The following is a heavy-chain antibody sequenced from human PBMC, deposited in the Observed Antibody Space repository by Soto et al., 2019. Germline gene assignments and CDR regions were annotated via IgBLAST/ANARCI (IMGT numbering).Heavy chain of an antibody. CDR3: AKERRGSGWFESSY. V-gene: IGHV3-23*01. CDR1: GFTFRIYA. CDR2: ISDSADSA. D-gene: IGHD6-19*01. J-gene: IGHJ4*02. Sequence: PGGSLRLSCAASGFTFRIYAMSWVRQVPGKGLEWVSTISDSADSAYYADSVRGRFTISTDNSKDTLFLQMNSLRADDTGVYYCAKERRGSGWFESSYWGQGILVTVSS.